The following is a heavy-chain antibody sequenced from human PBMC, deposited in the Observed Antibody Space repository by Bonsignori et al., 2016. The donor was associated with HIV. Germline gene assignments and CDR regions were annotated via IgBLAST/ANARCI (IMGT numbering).Heavy chain of an antibody. CDR1: GFTFSDYY. J-gene: IGHJ4*02. CDR3: ARDYDFWSGYGYFDY. V-gene: IGHV3-11*01. Sequence: GESLKISCAASGFTFSDYYMSWIRQAPGKGLEWVSYISSSGSTIYYADSVKGRFTISRDNAKNSLYLQMNSLRAEDTAVYYCARDYDFWSGYGYFDYWGQGTLVTVSS. CDR2: ISSSGSTI. D-gene: IGHD3-3*01.